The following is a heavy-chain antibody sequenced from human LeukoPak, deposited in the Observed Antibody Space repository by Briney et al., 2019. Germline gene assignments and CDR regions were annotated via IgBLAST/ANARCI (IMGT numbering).Heavy chain of an antibody. CDR3: ARGVSEGSGTYYIVY. CDR2: IYRSGST. Sequence: PSETLSLTCTVSGYSINSGYYWVWIRPPPGKGLEWIGSIYRSGSTNYNPSLKSRVTISVDTSKNQFSLKVSSVTAADTAVYYCARGVSEGSGTYYIVYWGQGTLVTVSS. V-gene: IGHV4-38-2*02. D-gene: IGHD3-10*01. CDR1: GYSINSGYY. J-gene: IGHJ4*02.